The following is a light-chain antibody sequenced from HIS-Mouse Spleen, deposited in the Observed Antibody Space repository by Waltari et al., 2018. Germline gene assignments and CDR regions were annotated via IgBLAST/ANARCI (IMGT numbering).Light chain of an antibody. V-gene: IGLV2-14*01. Sequence: QSALTQPASVSGSPGQSITISCTGTSSDVGGYNYVSWYQQPPGKAPKPMIYEVSNRPSGVSNRFSGSKSGNTASLTISGLQAEDEADYYCSSYAGSSTWVFGGGTKLTVL. CDR1: SSDVGGYNY. CDR3: SSYAGSSTWV. CDR2: EVS. J-gene: IGLJ3*02.